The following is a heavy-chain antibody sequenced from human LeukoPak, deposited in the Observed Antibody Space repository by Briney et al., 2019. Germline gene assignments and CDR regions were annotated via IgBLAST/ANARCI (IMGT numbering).Heavy chain of an antibody. V-gene: IGHV3-21*01. CDR2: IGSRSIYI. Sequence: GGSLRLSCAASGFTFSTYSMNWVRQAPGKGLEWVSSIGSRSIYIYYADSVKGRFTSSRDNANNSLYLQMNSLRAEDTAVYYCARGHGYDDAFDIWGQGTMVTVSS. D-gene: IGHD6-13*01. CDR1: GFTFSTYS. CDR3: ARGHGYDDAFDI. J-gene: IGHJ3*02.